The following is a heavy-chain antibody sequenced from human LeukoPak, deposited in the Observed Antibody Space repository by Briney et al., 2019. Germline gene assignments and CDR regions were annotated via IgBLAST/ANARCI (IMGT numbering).Heavy chain of an antibody. D-gene: IGHD3-3*01. CDR3: AKAYYDFSGPYAFDI. CDR1: GFTFSSYA. CDR2: ISGGGGSS. J-gene: IGHJ3*02. Sequence: GGSLRLSCAASGFTFSSYAMSWVRQAPGKGLDWVSTISGGGGSSYYADSVKGRFTISRDNSKNTLYLQMNSLRAEDTAVYYCAKAYYDFSGPYAFDIWGQGTMVTVSS. V-gene: IGHV3-23*01.